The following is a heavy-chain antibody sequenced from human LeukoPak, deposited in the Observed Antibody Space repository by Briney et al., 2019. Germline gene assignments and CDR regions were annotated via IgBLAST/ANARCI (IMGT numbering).Heavy chain of an antibody. D-gene: IGHD6-13*01. CDR1: NDSFSNY. CDR3: ARDQGIAAAGTLNY. J-gene: IGHJ4*02. V-gene: IGHV4-59*01. Sequence: SETLSLTCTVSNDSFSNYWTWIRQPPGKALEWIGYVYYSERTHYNHSLKSRVIISVDTAQNQFSLRLSSVTAADTAVYYCARDQGIAAAGTLNYWGQGTLVTVSS. CDR2: VYYSERT.